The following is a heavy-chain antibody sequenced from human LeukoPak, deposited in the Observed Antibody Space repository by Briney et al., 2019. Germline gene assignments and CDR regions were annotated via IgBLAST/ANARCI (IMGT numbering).Heavy chain of an antibody. Sequence: ASVKVSCKASGYTFTGYYMYWVRQAPGQGLEWMGWINPNSGGTNYAQKFQGRVTMTRDTSISTAYMELSRLRSDDTAVYYCARVPSGGATHQVDYWGRGTLVTVSS. J-gene: IGHJ4*02. V-gene: IGHV1-2*02. D-gene: IGHD4/OR15-4a*01. CDR1: GYTFTGYY. CDR2: INPNSGGT. CDR3: ARVPSGGATHQVDY.